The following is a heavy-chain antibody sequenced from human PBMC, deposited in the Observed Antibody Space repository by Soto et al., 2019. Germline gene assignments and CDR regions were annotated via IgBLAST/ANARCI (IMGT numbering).Heavy chain of an antibody. V-gene: IGHV4-39*01. CDR3: ARHGYSFVAVAGFDY. CDR1: GGSISSSSYY. J-gene: IGHJ4*02. D-gene: IGHD6-19*01. Sequence: SETLSLTCTVSGGSISSSSYYWGWIRQPPGKGLEWIGSIYYSGSTYYNPSLKSRVTISVDTSKNQFSLKLSSVTAADTAVYYCARHGYSFVAVAGFDYWGQGTLVTVSS. CDR2: IYYSGST.